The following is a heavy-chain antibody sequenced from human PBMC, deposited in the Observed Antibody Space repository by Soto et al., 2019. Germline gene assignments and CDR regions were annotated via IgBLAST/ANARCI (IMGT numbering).Heavy chain of an antibody. V-gene: IGHV4-59*01. D-gene: IGHD2-15*01. CDR2: MYSSGSS. CDR1: GVSITSYK. J-gene: IGHJ4*02. CDR3: AREWSAFDY. Sequence: LSLTCTVSGVSITSYKWSWIRQSPGKGLEWIAYMYSSGSSSYNPSLKSRVTISVDTSRNQYSLQLNSATAADTAVYYCAREWSAFDYWGQGILVTVSS.